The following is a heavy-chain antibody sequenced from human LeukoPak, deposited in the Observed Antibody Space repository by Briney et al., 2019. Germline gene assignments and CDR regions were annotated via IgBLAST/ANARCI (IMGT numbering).Heavy chain of an antibody. V-gene: IGHV4-59*01. Sequence: SETLSLTCSVSDGSINSYYWSWIRQPPGKGLEWIGYIYYSGSTNYNPSLKSRVTISVDTSKNQFSLKLSSVTAADTAVYYCARGATYYDFWSGYYYYYYGMDVWGQGTTVTVSS. D-gene: IGHD3-3*01. CDR2: IYYSGST. J-gene: IGHJ6*02. CDR1: DGSINSYY. CDR3: ARGATYYDFWSGYYYYYYGMDV.